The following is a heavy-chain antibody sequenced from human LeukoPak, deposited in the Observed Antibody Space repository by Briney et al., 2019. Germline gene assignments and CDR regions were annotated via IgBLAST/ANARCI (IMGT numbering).Heavy chain of an antibody. Sequence: SVKVSCKASGGTFSSYAISWVRQAPGQGLKWMGRIIPILGIANYAQKFQGRVAITADKSTSTAYMELSSLRPEDTAVYYCAVRVATMPSYYYYGMDVWGQGTTVTVSS. D-gene: IGHD5-12*01. V-gene: IGHV1-69*04. CDR2: IIPILGIA. CDR1: GGTFSSYA. J-gene: IGHJ6*02. CDR3: AVRVATMPSYYYYGMDV.